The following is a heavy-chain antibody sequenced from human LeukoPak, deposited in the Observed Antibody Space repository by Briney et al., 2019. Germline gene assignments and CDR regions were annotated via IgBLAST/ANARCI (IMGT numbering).Heavy chain of an antibody. Sequence: PGGALRLSCAPSGFTFSSYWMHWVRQAPGKGLVWVSRINSDGSSTSYADSVKGRFTISRDNAKNTLYLQMNSLRAEDTAVYYCASYESSGYYYWDYWGQGTLVTVSS. V-gene: IGHV3-74*01. CDR2: INSDGSST. J-gene: IGHJ4*02. CDR3: ASYESSGYYYWDY. D-gene: IGHD3-22*01. CDR1: GFTFSSYW.